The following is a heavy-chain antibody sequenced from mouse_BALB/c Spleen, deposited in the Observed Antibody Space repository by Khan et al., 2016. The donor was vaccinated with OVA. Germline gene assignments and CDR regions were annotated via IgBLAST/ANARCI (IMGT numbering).Heavy chain of an antibody. CDR1: GYSITSGYA. D-gene: IGHD1-1*01. J-gene: IGHJ2*01. Sequence: EVQLQESGPGLVKPSQSLSLTCTVTGYSITSGYAWNWIRQFPGNKLEWMGYISYSGGTSYNPSLKSRISITRDTSKNQFFLQLNSVTTEDTATYYCARGNYYGYYFDDWGQGTTRTVSS. V-gene: IGHV3-2*02. CDR3: ARGNYYGYYFDD. CDR2: ISYSGGT.